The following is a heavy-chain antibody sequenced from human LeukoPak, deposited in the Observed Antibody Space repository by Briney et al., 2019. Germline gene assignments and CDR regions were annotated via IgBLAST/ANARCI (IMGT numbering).Heavy chain of an antibody. D-gene: IGHD1-1*01. Sequence: PGRSLRLSCAASGFTFSSYGMHWVRQAPGKGLEWVAVISYDGSNKYYADSVKGRFTISRDNSKNTLYLQMNSLRADDTAVYYCAREYGQSNYYFDSWGQGTLVTVSS. V-gene: IGHV3-30*03. CDR3: AREYGQSNYYFDS. CDR2: ISYDGSNK. CDR1: GFTFSSYG. J-gene: IGHJ4*02.